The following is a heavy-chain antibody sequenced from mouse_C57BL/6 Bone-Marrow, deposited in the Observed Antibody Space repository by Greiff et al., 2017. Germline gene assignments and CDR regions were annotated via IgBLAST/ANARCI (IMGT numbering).Heavy chain of an antibody. Sequence: QVQLQQSGAELVRPGASVKLSCKASGYTFTDYYINWVKQRPGQGLEWIARIYPGSGNTYYNEKFKGKATLTAEQSSSTAYMQLSRLTSEDSAVYFCAPMINYAMDYWGQGTSVTVSS. D-gene: IGHD2-4*01. CDR3: APMINYAMDY. CDR1: GYTFTDYY. V-gene: IGHV1-76*01. CDR2: IYPGSGNT. J-gene: IGHJ4*01.